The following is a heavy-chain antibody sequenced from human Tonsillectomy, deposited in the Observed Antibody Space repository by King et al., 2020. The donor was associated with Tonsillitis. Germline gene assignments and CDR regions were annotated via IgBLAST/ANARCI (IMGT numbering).Heavy chain of an antibody. CDR2: ISGSGGST. D-gene: IGHD2-21*02. Sequence: VQSGGSLRLSCAASGFTFIGYTMNWVRQAPGKGLEWVSGISGSGGSTFYAHSVKGRFTISRDNSKNTPFQEMNSLRAEDTAVYYCAKEISMTSRYYGMDVWGEGTTVTVSS. J-gene: IGHJ6*04. CDR1: GFTFIGYT. CDR3: AKEISMTSRYYGMDV. V-gene: IGHV3-23*01.